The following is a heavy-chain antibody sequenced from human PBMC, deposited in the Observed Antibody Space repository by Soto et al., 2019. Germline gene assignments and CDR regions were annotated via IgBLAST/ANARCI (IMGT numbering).Heavy chain of an antibody. V-gene: IGHV1-3*01. CDR1: GYTFTNYA. Sequence: QVQLVQSGAEVKKPGASVKVSCKASGYTFTNYAIHWVRQAPGQALEWMGWIYAGNGDTKYSQKFQGRVTITRDTSATTAYMELCSLRAEDTAVYYCARDRAVAGFVVVYWFDPWGQGALVTVSS. D-gene: IGHD6-19*01. CDR2: IYAGNGDT. CDR3: ARDRAVAGFVVVYWFDP. J-gene: IGHJ5*02.